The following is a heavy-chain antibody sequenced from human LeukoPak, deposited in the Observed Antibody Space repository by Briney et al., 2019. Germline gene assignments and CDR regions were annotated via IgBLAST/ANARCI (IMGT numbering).Heavy chain of an antibody. D-gene: IGHD1-26*01. CDR3: ASAIVGATRWLAAFDI. CDR1: GFTFSSYA. Sequence: GGSLRLSCAASGFTFSSYAMHWVRQAPGKGLEWVAVISYDGSNKYYADSVKGRFTISRDNSKNTLYLQMNSLRAEDTAVYYCASAIVGATRWLAAFDIWGQGTMVTVSS. V-gene: IGHV3-30*04. J-gene: IGHJ3*02. CDR2: ISYDGSNK.